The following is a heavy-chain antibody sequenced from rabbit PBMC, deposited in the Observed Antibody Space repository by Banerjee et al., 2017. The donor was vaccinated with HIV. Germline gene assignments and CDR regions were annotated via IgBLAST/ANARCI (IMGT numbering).Heavy chain of an antibody. CDR2: IYLGSSAIT. D-gene: IGHD4-1*01. CDR1: GFSFSGAYW. Sequence: QEQLEESGGDLVKPEGSLTLTCTASGFSFSGAYWICWVRQAPGKGLEWIACIYLGSSAITYYASWAKGRFTISKTSSTTVILQMTSLTAADTATYFCARDLAGVTGWNFGLWGQGTLVTVS. CDR3: ARDLAGVTGWNFGL. J-gene: IGHJ3*01. V-gene: IGHV1S45*01.